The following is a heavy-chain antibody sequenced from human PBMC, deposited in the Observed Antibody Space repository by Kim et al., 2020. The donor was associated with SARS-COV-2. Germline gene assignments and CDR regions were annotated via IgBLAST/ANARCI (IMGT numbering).Heavy chain of an antibody. D-gene: IGHD6-19*01. J-gene: IGHJ4*02. CDR3: AREFSSGWISYFDY. CDR2: IYYSGST. Sequence: SETLSLTCTVSGGSISSYYWSWIRQPPGKGLEWIGYIYYSGSTNYNPSLKSRVTISVDTSKNQFSLKLSSVTAADTAVYYCAREFSSGWISYFDYWGQGTLVTVSS. CDR1: GGSISSYY. V-gene: IGHV4-59*01.